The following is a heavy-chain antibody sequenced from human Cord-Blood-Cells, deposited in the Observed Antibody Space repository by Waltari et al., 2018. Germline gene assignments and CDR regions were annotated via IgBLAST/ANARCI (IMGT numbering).Heavy chain of an antibody. CDR3: ARQVLGISGIGVAFDI. J-gene: IGHJ3*02. CDR1: GGSISSSSHY. CDR2: IYYSGST. V-gene: IGHV4-39*01. D-gene: IGHD7-27*01. Sequence: QLQLQASGPGLVKPSETLSLTCTVSGGSISSSSHYWGWIRQPPGKGLEWLGSIYYSGSTYYNPSLKSRVTISVDTSKNQFSLKLSSVTAADTAVYYCARQVLGISGIGVAFDIWGQGTMVTVSS.